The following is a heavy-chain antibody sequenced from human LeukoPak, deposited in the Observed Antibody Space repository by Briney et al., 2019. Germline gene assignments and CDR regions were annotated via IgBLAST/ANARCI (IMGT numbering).Heavy chain of an antibody. CDR3: AKDLDIVATITGN. V-gene: IGHV3-23*01. Sequence: GGSLRLSCAASGFTFSSYAMSWVRQAPGKGLEWVSCVSGSGGSTYYADSVKGRFTISRDNSKNTLYLQMNSLRAEDTAVYYCAKDLDIVATITGNWGQGTLVTVSS. J-gene: IGHJ4*02. D-gene: IGHD5-12*01. CDR2: VSGSGGST. CDR1: GFTFSSYA.